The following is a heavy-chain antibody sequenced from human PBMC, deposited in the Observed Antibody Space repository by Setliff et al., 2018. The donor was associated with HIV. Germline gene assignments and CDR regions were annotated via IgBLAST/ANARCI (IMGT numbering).Heavy chain of an antibody. D-gene: IGHD1-26*01. CDR1: GYSFTSYL. CDR3: ARRDSGSYYGRLEY. J-gene: IGHJ4*02. Sequence: GESLKISCKGFGYSFTSYLIAWVRQTPGKGLEWMGNIHPRDSDTRYSPSFQGQVTLSVDKSISTAYLQWSSLKASDTAVYFCARRDSGSYYGRLEYWGQGTLVTVSS. V-gene: IGHV5-51*01. CDR2: IHPRDSDT.